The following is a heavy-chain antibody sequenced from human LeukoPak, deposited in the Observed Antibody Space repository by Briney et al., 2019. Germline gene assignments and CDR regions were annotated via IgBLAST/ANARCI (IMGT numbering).Heavy chain of an antibody. D-gene: IGHD3-10*01. J-gene: IGHJ6*02. CDR3: TRGRFGELPYGMDA. CDR1: GFTFGDYA. V-gene: IGHV3-49*03. CDR2: IRSKAYGGTT. Sequence: GGSLRLSCTVSGFTFGDYAMSWFRQAPGKGLEWVGFIRSKAYGGTTQYAASVKGRFTISRDDSKSIAYLQMNSLKTEDTAVYYCTRGRFGELPYGMDAWGQGTTVTVSS.